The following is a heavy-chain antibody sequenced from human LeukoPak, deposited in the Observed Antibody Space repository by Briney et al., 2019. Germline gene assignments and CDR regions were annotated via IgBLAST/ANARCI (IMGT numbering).Heavy chain of an antibody. Sequence: PGGSLRLSCAASGFTFSSYSMNWVRQAPGKGLEWVSYISTYSSTIYYADSVKGRFTISRDDAKNSLYLQLNSLRAEDTAVYYCARDLENSGYLFFDYWGQGTLVTVSS. D-gene: IGHD3-22*01. J-gene: IGHJ4*02. CDR3: ARDLENSGYLFFDY. V-gene: IGHV3-48*01. CDR2: ISTYSSTI. CDR1: GFTFSSYS.